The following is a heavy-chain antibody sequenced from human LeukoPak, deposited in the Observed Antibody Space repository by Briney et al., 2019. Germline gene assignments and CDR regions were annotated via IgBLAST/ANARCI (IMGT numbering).Heavy chain of an antibody. CDR1: GFTFNSYS. CDR2: ISSSSSYI. V-gene: IGHV3-21*01. J-gene: IGHJ4*02. D-gene: IGHD1-1*01. CDR3: ARDAYSERDFDY. Sequence: KTGGSLRLSCAASGFTFNSYSMNWVRQAPGKGLEWVSSISSSSSYIYYADSVKGRFTISRDNAKNSLYLQMNSLRAEDTAVCYCARDAYSERDFDYWCQGTLVTVSS.